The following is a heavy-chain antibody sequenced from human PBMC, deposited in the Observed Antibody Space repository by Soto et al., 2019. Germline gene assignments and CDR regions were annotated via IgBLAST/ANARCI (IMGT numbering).Heavy chain of an antibody. Sequence: PSVTLSLTCTAAGGSISSHYWRWIRQPAGKGLEWIGRIYTSGSTNYTPSLKSRVTMSVDTSKNQFSLKLSSVTAADTAVYYRAGSYGSGSYVGYYYGMDVWGQGTTVTVSS. CDR1: GGSISSHY. CDR2: IYTSGST. D-gene: IGHD3-10*01. V-gene: IGHV4-4*07. CDR3: AGSYGSGSYVGYYYGMDV. J-gene: IGHJ6*02.